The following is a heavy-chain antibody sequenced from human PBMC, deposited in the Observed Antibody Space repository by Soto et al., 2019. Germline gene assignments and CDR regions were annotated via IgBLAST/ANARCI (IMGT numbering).Heavy chain of an antibody. Sequence: PGGSLRLSCAASGFTVSSNYMSWVRQAPGKGLEWVVVMSFDGRNSYYLDSVKGRFTISRDNSKNTLYLDMTSLRPEDTAIYYCVKQTGSGSYYNAGSGGHFDSWGQGILVTVSS. J-gene: IGHJ4*02. CDR3: VKQTGSGSYYNAGSGGHFDS. D-gene: IGHD3-10*01. CDR1: GFTVSSNY. CDR2: MSFDGRNS. V-gene: IGHV3-30*18.